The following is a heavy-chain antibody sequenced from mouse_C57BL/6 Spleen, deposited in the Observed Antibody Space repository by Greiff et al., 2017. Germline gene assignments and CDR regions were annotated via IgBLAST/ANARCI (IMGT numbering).Heavy chain of an antibody. V-gene: IGHV1-64*01. D-gene: IGHD2-3*01. Sequence: QVQLQQPGAELVKPGASVKLSCKASGYTFTSYWMHWVKQRPGQGLEWIGMIHPNSGSINYNEKFKSKATLTVDKSSSTAYMQLSSLTSEDSAVYYCARSDYDGYYADVWGTGTTVTVSS. CDR1: GYTFTSYW. J-gene: IGHJ1*03. CDR2: IHPNSGSI. CDR3: ARSDYDGYYADV.